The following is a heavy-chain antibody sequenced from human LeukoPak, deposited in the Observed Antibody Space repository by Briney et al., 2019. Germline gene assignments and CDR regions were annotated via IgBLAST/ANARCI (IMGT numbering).Heavy chain of an antibody. CDR1: GYTFTSYG. D-gene: IGHD5-12*01. CDR2: ISAYNGNT. V-gene: IGHV1-18*01. CDR3: ARLSFRGYGDYYYYYGMDV. J-gene: IGHJ6*02. Sequence: ASVKVSCKASGYTFTSYGISWVRQAPGQGLEWMGWISAYNGNTNYAQKLQGRVTMTTDTSTSTAYMELRSLRSDDTAVYYCARLSFRGYGDYYYYYGMDVWGQGTTVTVSS.